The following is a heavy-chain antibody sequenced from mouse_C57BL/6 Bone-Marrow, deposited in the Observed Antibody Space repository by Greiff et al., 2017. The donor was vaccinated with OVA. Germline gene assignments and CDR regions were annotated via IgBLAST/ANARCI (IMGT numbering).Heavy chain of an antibody. Sequence: QVQLKQSGAKLARPGASVKLSCKASGNTFKSNGISWVKRRPDQGLGWIGGIYPRSGNTYYNEKLKGKAKLTADKSSSTAYMELRSLTSEDSAVYFCAREGDYPYYFDYWGQGTTLTVSS. J-gene: IGHJ2*01. D-gene: IGHD2-4*01. CDR2: IYPRSGNT. V-gene: IGHV1-81*01. CDR1: GNTFKSNG. CDR3: AREGDYPYYFDY.